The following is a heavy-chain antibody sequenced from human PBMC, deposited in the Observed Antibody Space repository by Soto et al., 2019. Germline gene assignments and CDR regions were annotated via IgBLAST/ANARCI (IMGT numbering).Heavy chain of an antibody. CDR1: GYTFTSYY. J-gene: IGHJ4*02. Sequence: QVQLVQSGAEVKKPGASVKVSCKASGYTFTSYYMHWVRQAPGQGLEWMGIINPSGGSTSYAQKFQGRDTMTRDKSTRTVYMELSSLRSEDTAVYYCARSRPPEPDFDWGQGTLVTVSS. CDR2: INPSGGST. V-gene: IGHV1-46*01. CDR3: ARSRPPEPDFD.